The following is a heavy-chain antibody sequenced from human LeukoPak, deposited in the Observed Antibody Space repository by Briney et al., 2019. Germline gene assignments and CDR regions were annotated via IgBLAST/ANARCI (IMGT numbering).Heavy chain of an antibody. CDR2: MNPNWGYT. J-gene: IGHJ4*02. D-gene: IGHD1-20*01. CDR1: GYTFTSLD. CDR3: ARGITQGFDH. Sequence: ASVKVSCKASGYTFTSLDINWVRHAPGQGHEWMGWMNPNWGYTGYAQKFQARVTMTRDTSIDTAYMELSSLRSDDTAVYYCARGITQGFDHWGQGTLVTVSS. V-gene: IGHV1-8*01.